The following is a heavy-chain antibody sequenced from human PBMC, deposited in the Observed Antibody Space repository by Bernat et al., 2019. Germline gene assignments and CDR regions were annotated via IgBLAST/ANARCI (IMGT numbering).Heavy chain of an antibody. CDR3: ARCYSSGWVSNFDL. J-gene: IGHJ2*01. D-gene: IGHD6-19*01. CDR2: IYYSGNT. V-gene: IGHV4-38-2*01. Sequence: QVQLQESGPGLVKPSETLSLICAVSGYSVSSGYYWGWIRQPPGKGLEWIGSIYYSGNTYYNPSLKSRVTISVDTSKNQFSLKLSSVTAADTAVYYCARCYSSGWVSNFDLWGRGTLVTVSS. CDR1: GYSVSSGYY.